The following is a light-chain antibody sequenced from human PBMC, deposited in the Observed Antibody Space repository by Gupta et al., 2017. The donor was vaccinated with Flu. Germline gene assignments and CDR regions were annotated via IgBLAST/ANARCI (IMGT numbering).Light chain of an antibody. J-gene: IGKJ2*01. CDR2: QTS. CDR1: QSVSGY. V-gene: IGKV3-11*01. Sequence: EIVFTQSAARLSLSSGERATLSCRASQSVSGYLAWYQQKAGQATRLLIYQTSNRATGVPARFSGSGSGTDFTLTISSLEPEDFAVYYCQQRDNWPPDTFGQGTKLEIK. CDR3: QQRDNWPPDT.